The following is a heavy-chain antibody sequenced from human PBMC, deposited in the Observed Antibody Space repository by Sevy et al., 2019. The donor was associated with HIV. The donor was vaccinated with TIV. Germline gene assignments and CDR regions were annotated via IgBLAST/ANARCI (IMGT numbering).Heavy chain of an antibody. Sequence: ASVKVSCKASGFTFTSSAVQWVRQARGQRLEWIGWIVVGSGNTNYAQKFQERVTITRDMSTSTAYMELSSLRSEDTAVYYCAAVPDEVGLRVGAFVIWGQGTMVTISS. D-gene: IGHD1-26*01. CDR1: GFTFTSSA. CDR2: IVVGSGNT. CDR3: AAVPDEVGLRVGAFVI. V-gene: IGHV1-58*01. J-gene: IGHJ3*02.